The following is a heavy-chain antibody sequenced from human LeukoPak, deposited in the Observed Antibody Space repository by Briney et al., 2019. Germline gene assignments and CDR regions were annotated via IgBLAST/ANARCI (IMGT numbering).Heavy chain of an antibody. CDR3: AKAYAQYSGYDENWFDP. Sequence: GGSLRLSCAASGFTFDDYAMHWVRQAPGKGLEWVSGISWNSGSIGYADSVKGRFTISRDNAKSSLYLQMNSLRAEDTALYYCAKAYAQYSGYDENWFDPWGQGTLVTVSS. J-gene: IGHJ5*02. CDR2: ISWNSGSI. CDR1: GFTFDDYA. V-gene: IGHV3-9*01. D-gene: IGHD5-12*01.